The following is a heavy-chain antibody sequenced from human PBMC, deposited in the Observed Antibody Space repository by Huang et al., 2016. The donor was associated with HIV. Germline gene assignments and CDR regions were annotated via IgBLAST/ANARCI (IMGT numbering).Heavy chain of an antibody. V-gene: IGHV3-30*02. CDR3: AKGSMANAFDI. Sequence: QVQLVESGGGVVQPGGSLRLSCAASGFTFSSYGMHWVRQAPGKGLEWGAFIRDDGSNKYYADSVRGRFTISRDNSKNTLYLQMNSLRAEDTAVYYCAKGSMANAFDIWGQGTMVTVSS. CDR1: GFTFSSYG. D-gene: IGHD3-10*01. J-gene: IGHJ3*02. CDR2: IRDDGSNK.